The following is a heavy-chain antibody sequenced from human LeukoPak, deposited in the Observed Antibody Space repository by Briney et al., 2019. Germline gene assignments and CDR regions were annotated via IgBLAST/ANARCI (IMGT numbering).Heavy chain of an antibody. CDR1: GGSFSGYY. CDR3: ARSHGGNMLLDY. J-gene: IGHJ4*02. V-gene: IGHV4-34*01. D-gene: IGHD4-23*01. Sequence: SETLSLTCAVYGGSFSGYYWSWIRQPPGKGLEWIGEINHSGSTNYNPSLKSRVTISVDTSKNQFSLKLSSVTAADTAVYYCARSHGGNMLLDYWGQGTLVTVSS. CDR2: INHSGST.